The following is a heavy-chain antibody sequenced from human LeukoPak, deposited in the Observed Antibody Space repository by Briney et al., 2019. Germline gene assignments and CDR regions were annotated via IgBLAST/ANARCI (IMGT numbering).Heavy chain of an antibody. J-gene: IGHJ3*02. CDR2: DYYSGSS. Sequence: SETLSLTCTVSGGSITDYYWGWIRQPPGKGLEWIGYDYYSGSSTYNPSLKSRVTISLDTSKNQFSLKMSSVTAADTAVYYCARDLKLDGSSGYYAFDIWGQGTMVTVSS. CDR1: GGSITDYY. D-gene: IGHD3-22*01. V-gene: IGHV4-59*01. CDR3: ARDLKLDGSSGYYAFDI.